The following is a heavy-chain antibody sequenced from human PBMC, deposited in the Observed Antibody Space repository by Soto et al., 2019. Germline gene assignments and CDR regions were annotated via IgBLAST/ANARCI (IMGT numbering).Heavy chain of an antibody. Sequence: EVQLVESGGGLVKPGGALRLSCVGSGLTLSDAWMNWVRQIPGKGPEWVGRIKTKSDGAVTDYAALAKGRFTISRDESENTVYLPMNSLKTEDTAVYYCAREWFGDFVWGQGTLVTVSS. CDR3: AREWFGDFV. CDR2: IKTKSDGAVT. J-gene: IGHJ4*02. V-gene: IGHV3-15*05. D-gene: IGHD3-10*01. CDR1: GLTLSDAW.